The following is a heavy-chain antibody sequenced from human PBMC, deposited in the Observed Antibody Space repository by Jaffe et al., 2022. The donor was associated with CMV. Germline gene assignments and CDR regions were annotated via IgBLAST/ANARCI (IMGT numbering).Heavy chain of an antibody. CDR1: GFTVSSNY. Sequence: EVQLVETGGGLIQPGGSLRLSCAASGFTVSSNYMSWVRQAPGKGLEWVSVIYSGGSTYYADSVKGRFTISRDNSKNTLYLQMNSLRAEDTAVYYCACGYSYGLKNFDYWGQGTLVTVSS. CDR2: IYSGGST. V-gene: IGHV3-53*02. J-gene: IGHJ4*02. D-gene: IGHD5-18*01. CDR3: ACGYSYGLKNFDY.